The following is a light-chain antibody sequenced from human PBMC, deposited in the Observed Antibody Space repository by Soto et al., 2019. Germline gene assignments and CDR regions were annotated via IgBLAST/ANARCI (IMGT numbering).Light chain of an antibody. CDR1: QAISKY. CDR3: QQYNKLPYT. Sequence: DIQMTQSPSSLSASLGDRVTITCQASQAISKYLHWYHQRPGKAPILVIYDASNLEAGAPSRFSGGGSGKSFTLTISSLQPEDIGTYFCQQYNKLPYTLGQGTKLDIK. J-gene: IGKJ2*01. V-gene: IGKV1-33*01. CDR2: DAS.